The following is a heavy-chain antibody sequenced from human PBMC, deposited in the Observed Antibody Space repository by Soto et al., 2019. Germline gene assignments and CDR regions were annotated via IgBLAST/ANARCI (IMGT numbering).Heavy chain of an antibody. CDR1: GFTFSSYG. J-gene: IGHJ5*01. D-gene: IGHD2-2*01. V-gene: IGHV3-30*18. CDR3: VKATLPTAIKFGVDS. CDR2: ISHDGNQK. Sequence: GSLRLSCAASGFTFSSYGIHWFRHTPYKGLEWVAVISHDGNQKYYADFAEGRFTISRDNARNTLHLQMNSLRPEDTAFFYCVKATLPTAIKFGVDSWGQGTLVTVS.